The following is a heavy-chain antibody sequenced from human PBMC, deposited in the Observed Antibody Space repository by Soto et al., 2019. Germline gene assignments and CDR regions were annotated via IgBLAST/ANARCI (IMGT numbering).Heavy chain of an antibody. Sequence: SVKVSCKASGGTFSSYAISWVRQAPGQGLEWMGGIIPIFGTANYTQKFQGRVTITADGSTSTAYMELSSLRSEDTAVYYCASSVVVVPAAPSPIDYWGQGTLVTVSS. CDR1: GGTFSSYA. CDR3: ASSVVVVPAAPSPIDY. V-gene: IGHV1-69*13. J-gene: IGHJ4*02. CDR2: IIPIFGTA. D-gene: IGHD2-2*01.